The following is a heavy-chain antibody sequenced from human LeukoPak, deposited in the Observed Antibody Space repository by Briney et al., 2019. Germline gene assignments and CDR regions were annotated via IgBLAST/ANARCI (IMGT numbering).Heavy chain of an antibody. CDR3: ARAKRNGFDI. Sequence: GGSLRLSCEASGFTFSNYSMNWVRQAPGKGLEWVSYIRSSSSTIYYADAVKGRFTISRDNAKNSLYLQMNSLRAEDTAVYYCARAKRNGFDIWGQGTMVTVSS. CDR2: IRSSSSTI. CDR1: GFTFSNYS. J-gene: IGHJ3*02. V-gene: IGHV3-48*01.